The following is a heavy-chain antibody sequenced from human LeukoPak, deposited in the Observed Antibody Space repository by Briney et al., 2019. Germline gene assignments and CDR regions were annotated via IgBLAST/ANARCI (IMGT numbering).Heavy chain of an antibody. D-gene: IGHD6-19*01. CDR2: TYYRSKWYN. J-gene: IGHJ5*02. CDR1: GDSVSSNSVA. Sequence: SQTLSLTCAISGDSVSSNSVAWNWIRQSPSRGLEWLGRTYYRSKWYNDYAISVESRITINPDTSKNRFSLQLNSVSPEDTAVYYCARVTLEAGFNWFDPWGQGTLVTVSS. V-gene: IGHV6-1*01. CDR3: ARVTLEAGFNWFDP.